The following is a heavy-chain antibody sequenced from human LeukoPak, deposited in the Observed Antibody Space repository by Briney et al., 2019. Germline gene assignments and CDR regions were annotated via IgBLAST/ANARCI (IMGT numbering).Heavy chain of an antibody. J-gene: IGHJ4*02. D-gene: IGHD6-13*01. CDR2: IYDSGST. Sequence: SETLSLTCTVSGGSIRSSYYYWGWIRQPPGKGLEWIGSIYDSGSTYYNPSLKSRVTISVDTSKNQFSLKLNSVTAADTAVHYCASAAAGTLLRTEWSYWGQGTLVTVSS. CDR3: ASAAAGTLLRTEWSY. V-gene: IGHV4-39*01. CDR1: GGSIRSSYYY.